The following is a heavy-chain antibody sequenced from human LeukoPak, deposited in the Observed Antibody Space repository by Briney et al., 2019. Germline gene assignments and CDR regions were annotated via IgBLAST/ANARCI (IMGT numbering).Heavy chain of an antibody. Sequence: GESLQISCKGSGYRFTSYWIGWVRQMPGKGLEWMGIIYPGDSDTRYSPSFQGQVTISADKSISTAYLQWSSLKASDTAMYYCARGTSSWQTHFDYWGQGTLVTVSS. J-gene: IGHJ4*02. V-gene: IGHV5-51*01. CDR3: ARGTSSWQTHFDY. D-gene: IGHD6-13*01. CDR1: GYRFTSYW. CDR2: IYPGDSDT.